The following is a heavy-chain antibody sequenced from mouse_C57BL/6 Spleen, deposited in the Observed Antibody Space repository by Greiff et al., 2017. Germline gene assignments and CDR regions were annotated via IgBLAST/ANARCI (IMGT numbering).Heavy chain of an antibody. CDR1: GYTFTEYT. Sequence: VKLVESGAELVKPGASVKLSCKASGYTFTEYTIHWVKQRSGQGLEWIGWFYPGSGSIKYNEKFKDKATLTADKSSSTVYMELSRLTSEDSAVYFCARHEERYYGSSYAMDYWGQGTSVTVAS. D-gene: IGHD1-1*01. CDR2: FYPGSGSI. J-gene: IGHJ4*01. V-gene: IGHV1-62-2*01. CDR3: ARHEERYYGSSYAMDY.